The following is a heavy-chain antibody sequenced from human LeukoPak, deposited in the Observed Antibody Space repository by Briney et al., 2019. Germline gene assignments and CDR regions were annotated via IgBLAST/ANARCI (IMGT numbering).Heavy chain of an antibody. Sequence: PGGSLRLSCAASGFTFDDYGMSWVRQAPGKGLEWVPGINWNGGSTGYADSVKGRFTISRDNAKNSLYLQMNSLRAEDTALYHCARDRGYCSSTSCSNWFDPWGQGTLVTVSS. J-gene: IGHJ5*02. V-gene: IGHV3-20*01. CDR3: ARDRGYCSSTSCSNWFDP. D-gene: IGHD2-2*01. CDR2: INWNGGST. CDR1: GFTFDDYG.